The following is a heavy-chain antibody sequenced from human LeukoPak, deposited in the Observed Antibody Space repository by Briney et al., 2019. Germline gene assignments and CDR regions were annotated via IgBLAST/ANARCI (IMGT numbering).Heavy chain of an antibody. CDR1: GFTFSIYA. CDR3: AKGGYCSSTSCYFGPNYGMDV. CDR2: ISGSGGST. Sequence: PGGSLRLSCAASGFTFSIYAMSWVRQAPGKGLEWVSAISGSGGSTYYAESVKGRFTISRDNSENTLYLQMNSLRAEDTAVYYCAKGGYCSSTSCYFGPNYGMDVWGKGTTVTVSS. J-gene: IGHJ6*04. D-gene: IGHD2-2*01. V-gene: IGHV3-23*01.